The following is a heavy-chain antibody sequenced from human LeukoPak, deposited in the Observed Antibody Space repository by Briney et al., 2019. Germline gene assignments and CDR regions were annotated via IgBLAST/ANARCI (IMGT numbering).Heavy chain of an antibody. V-gene: IGHV1-69*02. J-gene: IGHJ6*02. Sequence: SVKVSCKASGGTFSSYTISWARQAPGQGLEWMGRIIPILGIANYAQKFQGRVTITADKSTSTAYMELSSLRSEDTAVYYCARTDYGDYVEFLYGMDVWGQGTTVTVSS. CDR3: ARTDYGDYVEFLYGMDV. D-gene: IGHD4-17*01. CDR1: GGTFSSYT. CDR2: IIPILGIA.